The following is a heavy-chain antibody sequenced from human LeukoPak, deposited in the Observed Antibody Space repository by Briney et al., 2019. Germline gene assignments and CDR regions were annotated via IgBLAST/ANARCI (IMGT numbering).Heavy chain of an antibody. CDR1: RFTFSSYA. V-gene: IGHV3-20*04. CDR2: INWHGDRT. D-gene: IGHD3-10*01. J-gene: IGHJ4*02. Sequence: GESLKISCAASRFTFSSYAMSWVRQAPGKGLEWVSGINWHGDRTGYADSVKGRFTISRDNAKNSLYLQMNSLRAEDTALYYCARSGYYGSGSYSDYWGQGTLVTVSS. CDR3: ARSGYYGSGSYSDY.